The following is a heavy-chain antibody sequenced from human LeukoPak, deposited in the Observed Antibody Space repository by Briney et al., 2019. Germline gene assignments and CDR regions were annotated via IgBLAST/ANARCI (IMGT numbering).Heavy chain of an antibody. Sequence: ASLKVSCKASGYTFTSYGISWVRQAPGQGLEWMGWISAYNGNTNYAQKLQGRVTMTTDTSTSTAYMELRSLRSDDTAVYYCARDVVAARPVYYGMDVWGQGTTVTVSS. CDR2: ISAYNGNT. J-gene: IGHJ6*02. D-gene: IGHD6-6*01. CDR1: GYTFTSYG. CDR3: ARDVVAARPVYYGMDV. V-gene: IGHV1-18*01.